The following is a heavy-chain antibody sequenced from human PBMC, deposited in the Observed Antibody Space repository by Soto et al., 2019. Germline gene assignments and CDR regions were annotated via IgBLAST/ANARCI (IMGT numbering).Heavy chain of an antibody. CDR2: INAGNGNT. J-gene: IGHJ4*02. Sequence: QVQLVQSGAEVKKPGASVKVSCKASGYTFTSYAMHWVRQAPGQRLEWMGWINAGNGNTKYSQKFQGRVTITRDTSARTAYMELSSLRSEDTAVYYCASSIRLAGDYWGQGTLVTVSS. V-gene: IGHV1-3*01. CDR1: GYTFTSYA. CDR3: ASSIRLAGDY.